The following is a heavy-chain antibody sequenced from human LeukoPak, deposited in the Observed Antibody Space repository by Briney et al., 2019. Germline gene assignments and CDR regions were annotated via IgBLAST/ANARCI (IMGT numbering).Heavy chain of an antibody. Sequence: GRSLRLSCTASGFTFSSYAMHWVRQAPGKGLEWVAVISYDGSNKYYADSVKGRFTISRDNPKNTLYLQMNSLRAEDTAVYFCAKRGVVIRVILVGFHKEAYYFDSWGQGALVTVSS. V-gene: IGHV3-30*04. J-gene: IGHJ4*02. CDR1: GFTFSSYA. CDR3: AKRGVVIRVILVGFHKEAYYFDS. D-gene: IGHD3-22*01. CDR2: ISYDGSNK.